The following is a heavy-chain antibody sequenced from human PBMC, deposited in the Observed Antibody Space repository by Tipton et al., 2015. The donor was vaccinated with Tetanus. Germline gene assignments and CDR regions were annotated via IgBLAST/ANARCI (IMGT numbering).Heavy chain of an antibody. J-gene: IGHJ3*01. CDR2: IFHSGST. V-gene: IGHV4-61*05. CDR1: GGSMSGSGHY. D-gene: IGHD2-2*01. Sequence: LRLSCIVSGGSMSGSGHYGAWVRQSPGKGLEWIAYIFHSGSTNYSPSLKSRVAISMDTSKNQISLKLSSVTAADTAVYYCARRSYCSSSRCFDAFDLWGQGTMVTVSS. CDR3: ARRSYCSSSRCFDAFDL.